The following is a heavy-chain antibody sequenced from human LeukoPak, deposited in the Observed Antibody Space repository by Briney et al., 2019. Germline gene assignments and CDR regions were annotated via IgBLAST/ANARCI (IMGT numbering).Heavy chain of an antibody. D-gene: IGHD6-6*01. J-gene: IGHJ5*02. CDR1: GGSISSGGYS. CDR3: ARSQARLNWFDP. V-gene: IGHV4-30-2*01. CDR2: IYHSGST. Sequence: SETLSLTCAVSGGSISSGGYSWSWIRQPPGKGLEWIGYIYHSGSTYYNPSLKSRVTISVDRSKNQFSLKLSSVTAADTAVYYCARSQARLNWFDPWGQGTLVTVSS.